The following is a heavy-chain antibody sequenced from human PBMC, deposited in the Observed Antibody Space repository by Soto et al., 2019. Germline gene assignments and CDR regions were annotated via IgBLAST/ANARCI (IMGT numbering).Heavy chain of an antibody. Sequence: EVQLLESGGGLVQPGGSLRLSCAASGFTFSSYAMSWVCQAPGKGLEWVSAISGSGGSTYYADSVKGRFTISRDNSKNTLYLQMNSLRAEDTAVYYCAKSPRGYYGSGSYFANWFDPWGQGTLVTVSS. CDR1: GFTFSSYA. J-gene: IGHJ5*02. CDR3: AKSPRGYYGSGSYFANWFDP. CDR2: ISGSGGST. V-gene: IGHV3-23*01. D-gene: IGHD3-10*01.